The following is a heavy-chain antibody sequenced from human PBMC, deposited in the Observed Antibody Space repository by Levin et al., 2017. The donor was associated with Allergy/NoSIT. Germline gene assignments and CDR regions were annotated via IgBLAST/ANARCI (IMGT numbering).Heavy chain of an antibody. CDR3: VGSGSYYGAVNYFDY. Sequence: ASVKVSCAASGFTVSSNYMSWVRQAPGKGLEWVSVIYSGGSTYYADSVKGRFTISRDNSKNTLYLQMNSLRAEDTAVYYCVGSGSYYGAVNYFDYWGQGTLVTVSS. V-gene: IGHV3-53*01. D-gene: IGHD3-10*01. CDR2: IYSGGST. J-gene: IGHJ4*02. CDR1: GFTVSSNY.